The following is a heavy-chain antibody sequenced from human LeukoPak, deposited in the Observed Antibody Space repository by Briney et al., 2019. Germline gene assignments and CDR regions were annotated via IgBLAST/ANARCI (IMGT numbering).Heavy chain of an antibody. CDR3: ARDPDSSYEWGPFDP. Sequence: SQTRSLTCAISGASVSSTRASWNWIRQSPSRGVEWLGRTYYRSKWNTDYAVSVKGRITINPDTYKNQFSLYLNSVTPEDTAVYYCARDPDSSYEWGPFDPWGQGTLVTVSS. J-gene: IGHJ5*02. V-gene: IGHV6-1*01. CDR2: TYYRSKWNT. CDR1: GASVSSTRAS. D-gene: IGHD1-26*01.